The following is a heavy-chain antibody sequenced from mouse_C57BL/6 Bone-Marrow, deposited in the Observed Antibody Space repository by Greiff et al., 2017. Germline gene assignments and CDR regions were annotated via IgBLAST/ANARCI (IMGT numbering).Heavy chain of an antibody. Sequence: DVKLVESGGDLVKPGGSLKLSCAASGFTFSSYGMSWVRQTPDKRLEWVATISSGGSYTYYPDSVKGRFTISRDNAKNTLYLQMSSLKSEDTAMYDCARRDYDWFAYWGQGTLVTVSA. CDR2: ISSGGSYT. CDR3: ARRDYDWFAY. J-gene: IGHJ3*01. D-gene: IGHD2-4*01. V-gene: IGHV5-6*02. CDR1: GFTFSSYG.